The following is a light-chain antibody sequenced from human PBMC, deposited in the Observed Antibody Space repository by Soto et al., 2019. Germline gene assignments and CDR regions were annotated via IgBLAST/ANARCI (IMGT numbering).Light chain of an antibody. CDR2: TAS. J-gene: IGKJ4*01. CDR1: QGITSF. CDR3: QQLNSYPLT. V-gene: IGKV1-9*01. Sequence: DIQLTQSPSFLSASVGDRVSITCRASQGITSFLAWYQQIPGKAPKLLIYTASTLQRGVTPRFSGNGSGTEFTITISSLQPEDFGTYYCQQLNSYPLTFGGGTRVAIK.